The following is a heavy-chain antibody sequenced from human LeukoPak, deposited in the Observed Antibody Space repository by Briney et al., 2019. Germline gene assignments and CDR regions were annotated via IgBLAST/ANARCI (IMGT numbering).Heavy chain of an antibody. V-gene: IGHV3-48*01. J-gene: IGHJ4*02. CDR2: ISSSSSTI. Sequence: GGSLRLSCAASGFTFSSSGMHWVRQAPGKGLEWISYISSSSSTIYYADSVKGRFTISRDNAKNSLYLQMNSLRAEDTAVYYCAKRFDDWGQGTLVTVSS. CDR1: GFTFSSSG. CDR3: AKRFDD.